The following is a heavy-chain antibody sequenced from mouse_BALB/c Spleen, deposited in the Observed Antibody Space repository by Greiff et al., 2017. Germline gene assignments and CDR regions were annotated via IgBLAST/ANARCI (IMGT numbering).Heavy chain of an antibody. CDR2: ISSGSSTI. D-gene: IGHD1-1*01. J-gene: IGHJ1*01. CDR1: GFTFSSFG. V-gene: IGHV5-17*02. Sequence: EVQGVESGGGLVQPGGSRKLSCAASGFTFSSFGMHWVRQAPEKGLEWVAYISSGSSTIYYADTVKGRFTISRDNPKNTLFLQMTSLRSEDTAMYYCARWERGSSYGYFDVWGAGTTVTVSS. CDR3: ARWERGSSYGYFDV.